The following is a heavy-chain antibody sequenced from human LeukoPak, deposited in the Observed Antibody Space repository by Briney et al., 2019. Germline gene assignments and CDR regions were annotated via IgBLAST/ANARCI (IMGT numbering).Heavy chain of an antibody. V-gene: IGHV4-31*03. CDR3: ARGASIGSYSIFWFDP. Sequence: SETLSPTCTVSGGSISSGGYYWSWIRQHPGKGLEWIGYIYYSGSTYYNPSLKSRVTISVDTSKNQFSLKLSSVTAADTAVYYCARGASIGSYSIFWFDPWGQGTLVTVSS. J-gene: IGHJ5*02. CDR2: IYYSGST. CDR1: GGSISSGGYY. D-gene: IGHD1-26*01.